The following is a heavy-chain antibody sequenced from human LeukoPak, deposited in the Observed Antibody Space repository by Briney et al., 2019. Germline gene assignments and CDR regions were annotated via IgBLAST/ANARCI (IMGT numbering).Heavy chain of an antibody. J-gene: IGHJ4*02. CDR3: ARDLACSGGSCYQSGGFDY. V-gene: IGHV1-46*01. D-gene: IGHD2-15*01. Sequence: GASVKVSCKASGYTFTSYYMHWVRQAPGQGLEWMGIINPSGGSTSYAQKFQGRVTMTRDMSTSTVYMELSSLRSEDTAVYYCARDLACSGGSCYQSGGFDYWGQGTLVTVSS. CDR1: GYTFTSYY. CDR2: INPSGGST.